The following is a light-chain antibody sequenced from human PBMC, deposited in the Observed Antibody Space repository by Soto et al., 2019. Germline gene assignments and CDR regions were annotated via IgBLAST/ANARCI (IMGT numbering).Light chain of an antibody. CDR1: QHISSF. CDR3: QQRANWLPFT. CDR2: DAS. J-gene: IGKJ2*01. Sequence: EIVLAQSPATLSLYPGERATLSCRASQHISSFLAWYQQKPGQAPRLLIYDASNRATGIPARFSGSGSGTDFTLTISSLEPEDFAIYYCQQRANWLPFTFGQGTKVDIK. V-gene: IGKV3-11*01.